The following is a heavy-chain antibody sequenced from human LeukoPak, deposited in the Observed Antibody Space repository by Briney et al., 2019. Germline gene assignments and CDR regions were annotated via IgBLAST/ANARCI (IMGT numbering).Heavy chain of an antibody. V-gene: IGHV1-18*04. CDR3: ARDSRETGSTSDFDF. Sequence: ASVKVSCKTSGYTFYDYGISWVRQAPGQGLEWMGWIGADTGNTNFAQKLQDRVIMTTDTSTSTAYMELRSLTSDDTAVYYCARDSRETGSTSDFDFWGQGTLVTVSS. J-gene: IGHJ4*02. CDR1: GYTFYDYG. D-gene: IGHD1-7*01. CDR2: IGADTGNT.